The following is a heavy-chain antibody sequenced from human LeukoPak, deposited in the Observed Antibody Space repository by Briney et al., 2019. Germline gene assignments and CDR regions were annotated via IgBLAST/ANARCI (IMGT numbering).Heavy chain of an antibody. V-gene: IGHV4-59*01. CDR3: ARVKPLWFGELLFDY. D-gene: IGHD3-10*01. CDR2: IYYSGST. CDR1: GVSISSYY. J-gene: IGHJ4*02. Sequence: SETLSLTCTVSGVSISSYYWSWLRQPPGKGLEWLGYIYYSGSTNYNPSLKSRVTISVDTSKNQFSLKLSSVTAADTAVYYCARVKPLWFGELLFDYWGQGTLVTVSS.